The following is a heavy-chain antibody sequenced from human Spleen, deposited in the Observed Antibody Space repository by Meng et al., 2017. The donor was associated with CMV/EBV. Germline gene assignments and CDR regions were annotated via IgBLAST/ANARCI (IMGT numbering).Heavy chain of an antibody. CDR1: GFTFSNYE. V-gene: IGHV3-48*03. CDR2: ISGPASAI. D-gene: IGHD3-3*01. J-gene: IGHJ4*02. Sequence: GESLKISCAASGFTFSNYEMNWVRQAPGKGLEWVAYISGPASAIDYADSVKGRFTVSRDNTKNSLILQMNSLRAEDMGVYYCARVNYDYCTDYATFFDYWGQGTLVTVSS. CDR3: ARVNYDYCTDYATFFDY.